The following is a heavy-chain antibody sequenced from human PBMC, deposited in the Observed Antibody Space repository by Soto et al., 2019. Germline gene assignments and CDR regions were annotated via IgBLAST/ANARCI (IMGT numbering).Heavy chain of an antibody. CDR3: ARHRHADYDGTLDY. V-gene: IGHV1-69*13. J-gene: IGHJ4*02. D-gene: IGHD4-17*01. CDR1: GGTFSSYA. CDR2: IIPIFGTA. Sequence: SVKVSCKASGGTFSSYAISWVRQAPGQGLEWMGGIIPIFGTANYAQKFQGRVTITADESTSTAYMELSSLRSEDTAVYYCARHRHADYDGTLDYWGQGTLVTVSS.